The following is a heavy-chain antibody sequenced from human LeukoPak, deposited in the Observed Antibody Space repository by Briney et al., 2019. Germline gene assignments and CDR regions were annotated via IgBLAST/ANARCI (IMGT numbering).Heavy chain of an antibody. CDR3: ARVGLANLNDAFDI. Sequence: GGSLRLSCAASGFTFSSYWMHWVRQAPGEGLVWVSRINSDGISTSYADSVKGRFTISRDNAKSTLYLQMNSLRAEDTAVYYCARVGLANLNDAFDIWGQGTMVTVSS. V-gene: IGHV3-74*01. CDR1: GFTFSSYW. J-gene: IGHJ3*02. CDR2: INSDGIST.